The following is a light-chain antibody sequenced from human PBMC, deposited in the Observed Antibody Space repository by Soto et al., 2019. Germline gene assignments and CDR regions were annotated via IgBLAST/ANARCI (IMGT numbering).Light chain of an antibody. V-gene: IGKV3D-15*01. CDR1: QSVSTK. J-gene: IGKJ1*01. CDR3: QQYNNWPPWT. CDR2: HAS. Sequence: EIVLTQSPGTLSLSPGERATLSCRASQSVSTKLAWYQQKPGQAPRLLIYHASIRAAGIPARFSGSGSGTEFTLTISSLQSEDFAVYHCQQYNNWPPWTFGQGTKVDIK.